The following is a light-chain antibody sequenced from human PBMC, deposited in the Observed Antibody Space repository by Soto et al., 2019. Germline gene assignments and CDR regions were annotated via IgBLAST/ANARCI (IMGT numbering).Light chain of an antibody. J-gene: IGKJ1*01. CDR3: HQYRGHSPWT. Sequence: DIQMTQSPSTLSASIGDRVTITCRASQSVDIWLAWFQQKPGKAPKLMIYKASTLDSGMPSRFSGSGSGTEFTLTISSLQPDDFATYYCHQYRGHSPWTFGQGTKVEIK. CDR1: QSVDIW. CDR2: KAS. V-gene: IGKV1-5*03.